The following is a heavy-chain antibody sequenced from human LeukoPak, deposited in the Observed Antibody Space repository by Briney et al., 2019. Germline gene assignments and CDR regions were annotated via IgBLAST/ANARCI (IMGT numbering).Heavy chain of an antibody. CDR3: ARLDYGSGSYLYY. CDR1: GGSFSGYY. CDR2: INHSGST. V-gene: IGHV4-34*01. D-gene: IGHD3-10*01. Sequence: SETLSLTCAVYGGSFSGYYWSWIREPPGKGLEWIGEINHSGSTNYKPSLTSLGTISVETSKNQFSPKLSSVTAADTAVYYCARLDYGSGSYLYYWGQGTLVTVSS. J-gene: IGHJ4*02.